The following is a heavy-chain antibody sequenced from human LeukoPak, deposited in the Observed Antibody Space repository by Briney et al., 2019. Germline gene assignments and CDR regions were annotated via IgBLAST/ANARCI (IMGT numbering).Heavy chain of an antibody. J-gene: IGHJ3*02. V-gene: IGHV4-59*01. CDR2: IYYSGST. CDR1: GGSISSYY. CDR3: ARVMVRGGAFDI. D-gene: IGHD3-10*01. Sequence: SETLSLTCTVSGGSISSYYWSWIRQPPGKGLEWIGYIYYSGSTNYNPSLKSRVTISVDTSKNQFSLKLSSATAADTAVYYCARVMVRGGAFDIWGQGTMVTVSS.